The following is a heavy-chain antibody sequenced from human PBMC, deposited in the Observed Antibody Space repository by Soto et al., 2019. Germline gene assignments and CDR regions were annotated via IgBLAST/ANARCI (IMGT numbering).Heavy chain of an antibody. CDR3: ARGLWLRQLWLLGYYGMDV. CDR1: GGSFSGYY. D-gene: IGHD5-18*01. CDR2: INHSGST. J-gene: IGHJ6*02. V-gene: IGHV4-34*01. Sequence: PSETLSLTCAVYGGSFSGYYWSWIRQPPGKGLEWIGEINHSGSTNYNPSLKSRVTISVDTSKNQFSLKLSSVTAADTAVYYCARGLWLRQLWLLGYYGMDVWGQGTTVTVSS.